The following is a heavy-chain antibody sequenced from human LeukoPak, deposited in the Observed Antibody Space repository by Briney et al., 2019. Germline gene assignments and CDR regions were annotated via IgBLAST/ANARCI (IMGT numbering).Heavy chain of an antibody. CDR1: GYTFTSYG. J-gene: IGHJ4*02. CDR2: ISAYNGNT. D-gene: IGHD2-15*01. Sequence: GASVKVSCKASGYTFTSYGISWVRQAPGQGLEWMGWISAYNGNTNYAQKLQGRVTMTTDTSTSTAYMGLRSLRSDDTAVYYCARVRCSGGSCYGNDYWGQGTLVTVSS. CDR3: ARVRCSGGSCYGNDY. V-gene: IGHV1-18*01.